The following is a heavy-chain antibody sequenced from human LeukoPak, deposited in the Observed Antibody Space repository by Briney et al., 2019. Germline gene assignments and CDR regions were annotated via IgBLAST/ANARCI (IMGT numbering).Heavy chain of an antibody. CDR1: GFTFSSYW. Sequence: HAGGSLRLSCAASGFTFSSYWMPWVRHTPGKGLVWVSRIKSDGSSTSYADSVKGRFTISRDNAKNSLYLQMNSLRAEDTAVYYCASELPSSSWYDYWGQGTLVTVSS. CDR2: IKSDGSST. CDR3: ASELPSSSWYDY. J-gene: IGHJ4*02. V-gene: IGHV3-74*01. D-gene: IGHD6-13*01.